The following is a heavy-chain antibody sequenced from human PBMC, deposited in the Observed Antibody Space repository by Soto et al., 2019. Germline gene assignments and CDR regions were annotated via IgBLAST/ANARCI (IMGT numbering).Heavy chain of an antibody. V-gene: IGHV4-39*01. Sequence: SESLSLACSVSGGSITSTIDYWGWILQSPGKGLEWIGNIYYDGSTFYNPSLKSRVTISVDTSKRQFSLRVSSVTAADTAVYYCARRGSASWGNWFDSWGHGTLVTVSS. J-gene: IGHJ5*01. D-gene: IGHD2-2*01. CDR2: IYYDGST. CDR3: ARRGSASWGNWFDS. CDR1: GGSITSTIDY.